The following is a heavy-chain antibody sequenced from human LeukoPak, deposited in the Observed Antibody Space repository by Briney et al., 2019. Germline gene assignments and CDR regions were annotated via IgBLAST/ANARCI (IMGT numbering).Heavy chain of an antibody. Sequence: SETLSLTCTVSGGSISSSSYYWGWIRQPPGKGLEWIGSIYYSGSTYYNPSLKSRVTISVDTSKNQFSLKLSSVTAADTAVYYCAKLGGGPYDSSGSVYWGQGTLVTVSS. D-gene: IGHD3-22*01. V-gene: IGHV4-39*07. CDR2: IYYSGST. CDR1: GGSISSSSYY. CDR3: AKLGGGPYDSSGSVY. J-gene: IGHJ4*02.